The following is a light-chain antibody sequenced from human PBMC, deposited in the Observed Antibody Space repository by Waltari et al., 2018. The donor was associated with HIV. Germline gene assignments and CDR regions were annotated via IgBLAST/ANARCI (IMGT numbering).Light chain of an antibody. CDR2: KNT. J-gene: IGLJ1*01. CDR1: ASPKPH. V-gene: IGLV3-25*03. Sequence: SSELTQPPSVSVSPGQPARLTCSGDASPKPHPHWFQHNPGQAPVVVIHKNTERPSGIPERFSASRSGTTVTLTITGVQTDDEADYYCLSADTSGTYVFGPGTTVTVL. CDR3: LSADTSGTYV.